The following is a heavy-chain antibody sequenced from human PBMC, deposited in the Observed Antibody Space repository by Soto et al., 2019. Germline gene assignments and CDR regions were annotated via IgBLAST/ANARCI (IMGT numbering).Heavy chain of an antibody. D-gene: IGHD6-13*01. V-gene: IGHV4-30-4*01. CDR2: IYYSGST. J-gene: IGHJ4*02. Sequence: SETLSLTCTVSGVSISSGDYYWSWIRQPPGKGLEWIGYIYYSGSTYYNPSLKSRVTISVDTSKNQFSLKLSSVTAADTAVYYCARSPYFGYSSSWPFDYWGQGTLVTVSS. CDR3: ARSPYFGYSSSWPFDY. CDR1: GVSISSGDYY.